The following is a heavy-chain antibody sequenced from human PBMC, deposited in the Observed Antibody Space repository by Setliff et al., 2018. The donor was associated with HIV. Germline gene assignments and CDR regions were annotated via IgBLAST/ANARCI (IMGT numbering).Heavy chain of an antibody. CDR3: ARRDGYSYGFYSDY. V-gene: IGHV4-39*01. CDR1: GGSISSSTYY. D-gene: IGHD5-18*01. J-gene: IGHJ4*02. CDR2: IYYSGST. Sequence: SETLSLTCTVSGGSISSSTYYWGWIRQPPGKGLEWIGTIYYSGSTYYNPSLKSRLTISVDTSKNQFSLKLSSVTAADTAVYYCARRDGYSYGFYSDYWGQGTLVTVSS.